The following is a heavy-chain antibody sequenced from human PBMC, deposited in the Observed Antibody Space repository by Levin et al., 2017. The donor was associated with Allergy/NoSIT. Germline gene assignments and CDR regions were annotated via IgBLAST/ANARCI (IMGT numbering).Heavy chain of an antibody. V-gene: IGHV2-5*01. CDR2: IYWHGDE. Sequence: ESGPTLVKPTETLTLTCSFSGFSLSTPGVGLAWIRQPPRKALEWLALIYWHGDERYSPSLQSRLTIIKDTSKDQVVLTMTDVDPVDTATYYCAHLMSTMTTGYFDFWGQGILVTVSS. D-gene: IGHD3-22*01. J-gene: IGHJ4*02. CDR1: GFSLSTPGVG. CDR3: AHLMSTMTTGYFDF.